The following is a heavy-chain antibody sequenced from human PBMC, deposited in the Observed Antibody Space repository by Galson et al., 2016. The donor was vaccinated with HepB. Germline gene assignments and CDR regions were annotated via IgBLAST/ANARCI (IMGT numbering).Heavy chain of an antibody. J-gene: IGHJ6*02. CDR1: GFTFNSYN. D-gene: IGHD3-22*01. Sequence: SLRLSCAASGFTFNSYNMNWVRQAPGKGLEWVSSISSSSNYIHYADSVKGRFAICRDNSKNSLYLQMNSLRAEDTALYYCARGPYDSSGYGSTTTYYYYGLDVWGQGTTVTVSS. V-gene: IGHV3-21*01. CDR3: ARGPYDSSGYGSTTTYYYYGLDV. CDR2: ISSSSNYI.